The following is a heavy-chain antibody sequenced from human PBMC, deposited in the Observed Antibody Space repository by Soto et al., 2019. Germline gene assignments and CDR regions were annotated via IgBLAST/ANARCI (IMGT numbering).Heavy chain of an antibody. Sequence: QVQLQESGPGLVKPSETLSLTCTVSGDVVSSANYYWSWVRQSPGKGLEWIGHIYYNGGANYNPSLKARXXVXVXXSKNQFSLRLSSVTAADTALYYCARRGEKSATLDYWGQGTLVTVSS. D-gene: IGHD3-10*01. CDR1: GDVVSSANYY. V-gene: IGHV4-61*01. CDR2: IYYNGGA. CDR3: ARRGEKSATLDY. J-gene: IGHJ4*02.